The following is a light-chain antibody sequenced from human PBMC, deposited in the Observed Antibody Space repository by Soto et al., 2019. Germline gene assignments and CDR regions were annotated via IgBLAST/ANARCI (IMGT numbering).Light chain of an antibody. CDR3: QHYYSVPVT. CDR2: WAS. J-gene: IGKJ4*01. CDR1: QSVLYSSNNKNY. Sequence: DIVMTQSPDSLAVSLGERATINCKSSQSVLYSSNNKNYLAWYQQKPGQPPKLLIYWASTRESGVPDRFSGSGSGTDFTLTISSLQAEDVAVYYCQHYYSVPVTFGGGTQVEIK. V-gene: IGKV4-1*01.